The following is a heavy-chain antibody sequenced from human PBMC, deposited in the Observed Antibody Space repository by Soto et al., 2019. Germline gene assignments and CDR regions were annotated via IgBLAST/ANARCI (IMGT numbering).Heavy chain of an antibody. Sequence: QLQLQESGPGLVKPSETLSLTCSVSGDSINSDNYYWGWIRQPPGKGLEWIGSIYYRGHPYYNPALQTRVTISLDKSKSQFSLKLNPVTAADSAVYFCARLEGLATISYYFDYWGQGTLVTVSS. CDR1: GDSINSDNYY. J-gene: IGHJ4*02. D-gene: IGHD3-9*01. V-gene: IGHV4-39*01. CDR2: IYYRGHP. CDR3: ARLEGLATISYYFDY.